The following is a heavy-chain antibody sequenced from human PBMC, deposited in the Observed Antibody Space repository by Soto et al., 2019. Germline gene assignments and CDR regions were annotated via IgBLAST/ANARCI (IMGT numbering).Heavy chain of an antibody. Sequence: SEILSLTCAVSGGSISSSSYYWGWIRQPPGKGLEWIGSIYYSGSTYYNPSLKSRVTIPADTSKNQFSLKLTSVTAADTAVYYCARAPGDCGPDCYPAYYFDFWGHGTLAT. D-gene: IGHD2-21*02. CDR1: GGSISSSSYY. V-gene: IGHV4-39*07. J-gene: IGHJ4*01. CDR2: IYYSGST. CDR3: ARAPGDCGPDCYPAYYFDF.